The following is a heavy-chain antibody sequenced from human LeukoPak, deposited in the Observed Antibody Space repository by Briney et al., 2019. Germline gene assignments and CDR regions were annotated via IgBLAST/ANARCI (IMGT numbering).Heavy chain of an antibody. V-gene: IGHV4-34*01. Sequence: PSETLSLTCAVYGGSFSGYYWSWIRQSPGKGLEWIGEINHSGSTNYNPSLKSRVTISVDTSKNQFSLKLSSVTAADTAVYYCARGFYCSSTSCYRNWFDPWGQGTLVTVSS. CDR1: GGSFSGYY. CDR2: INHSGST. CDR3: ARGFYCSSTSCYRNWFDP. J-gene: IGHJ5*02. D-gene: IGHD2-2*02.